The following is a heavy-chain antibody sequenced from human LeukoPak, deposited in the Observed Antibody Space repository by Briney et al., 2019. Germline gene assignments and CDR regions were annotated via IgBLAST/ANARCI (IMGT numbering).Heavy chain of an antibody. V-gene: IGHV3-30*03. J-gene: IGHJ4*02. D-gene: IGHD6-13*01. CDR2: ISHDGNLK. CDR3: SLGMGSTWYGNNFDY. Sequence: GGSLRLSCAASGFTFSTYGMHWVRQAPGKGLEWVAVISHDGNLKYYADSVKGRFTISRDNSQNTLYLQTNSLGPEDTAMYYCSLGMGSTWYGNNFDYWGQGALVTVSS. CDR1: GFTFSTYG.